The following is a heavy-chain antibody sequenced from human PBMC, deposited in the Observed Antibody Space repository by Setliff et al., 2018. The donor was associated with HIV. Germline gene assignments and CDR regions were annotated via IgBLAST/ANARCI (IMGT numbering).Heavy chain of an antibody. D-gene: IGHD5-12*01. CDR3: ARAEMATIVAFDI. Sequence: PSETLSLTCTVPDGSFSSDYWTWIRQTPGKGLEWIGYIYYSGSTKYNPSLTSRVTISVDTSKNHFSLKLTSVTAADTAVYYCARAEMATIVAFDIWGQGTMVTVSS. CDR1: DGSFSSDY. V-gene: IGHV4-59*01. J-gene: IGHJ3*02. CDR2: IYYSGST.